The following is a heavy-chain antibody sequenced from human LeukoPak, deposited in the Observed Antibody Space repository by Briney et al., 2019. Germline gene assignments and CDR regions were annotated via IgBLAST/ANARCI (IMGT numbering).Heavy chain of an antibody. V-gene: IGHV3-30*04. CDR2: IGYDGRFK. J-gene: IGHJ4*02. Sequence: TSLRLSCATSGFTFNNYPMHWVRQAPGKGLEWVAVIGYDGRFKFHSDSVKGRFTISRDDSENTLYLQMNSLRPEDTALYYCARDPRKGSPDYFDYWGQGTLVTVST. CDR3: ARDPRKGSPDYFDY. D-gene: IGHD3-10*01. CDR1: GFTFNNYP.